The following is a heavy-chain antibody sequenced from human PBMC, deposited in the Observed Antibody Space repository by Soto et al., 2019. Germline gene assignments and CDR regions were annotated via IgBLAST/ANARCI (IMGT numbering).Heavy chain of an antibody. CDR1: GGTFSSYT. CDR2: IIPILGIA. CDR3: ARGMTTVTSWFGYYYGMDV. V-gene: IGHV1-69*02. Sequence: QVQLVQSGAEVKKPGSSVKVSCKASGGTFSSYTISWVRQAPGQGLEWMGRIIPILGIANYAQKFQGRVTITADKSTSTANMERSSLRSEDTAVYYCARGMTTVTSWFGYYYGMDVWGQGTTVTVSS. D-gene: IGHD4-17*01. J-gene: IGHJ6*02.